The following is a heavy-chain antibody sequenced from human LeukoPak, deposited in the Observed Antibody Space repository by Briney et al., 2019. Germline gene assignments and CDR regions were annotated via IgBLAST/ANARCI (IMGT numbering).Heavy chain of an antibody. D-gene: IGHD2-2*01. J-gene: IGHJ4*02. CDR1: GYTFTGYY. V-gene: IGHV1-2*02. CDR2: INPISGGT. CDR3: ARDRCSSTSCYAPFDY. Sequence: GASVKVSCKASGYTFTGYYMHWVRQAPGQGLEWMGWINPISGGTNYAQKLQGRVTMTTDTSTSTAYMELRSLRSDDTAVYYCARDRCSSTSCYAPFDYWGQGTLVTVSP.